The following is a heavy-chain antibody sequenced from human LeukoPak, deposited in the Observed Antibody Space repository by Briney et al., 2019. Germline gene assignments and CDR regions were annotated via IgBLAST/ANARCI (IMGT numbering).Heavy chain of an antibody. D-gene: IGHD3-10*01. Sequence: PGGSLRLSCAASGFTFSSYDMHWVRQATGKGLEWVSAIGTAGDTYYPGSVKGRFTISRENAKNSLYLQVNSLRAGDTAVYYCARGDRFGYYYYYYGMDVWGQGTMVTVFS. V-gene: IGHV3-13*04. CDR2: IGTAGDT. CDR1: GFTFSSYD. J-gene: IGHJ6*02. CDR3: ARGDRFGYYYYYYGMDV.